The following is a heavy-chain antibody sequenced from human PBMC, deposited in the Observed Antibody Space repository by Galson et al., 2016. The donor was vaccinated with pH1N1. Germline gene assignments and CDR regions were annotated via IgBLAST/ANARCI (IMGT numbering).Heavy chain of an antibody. D-gene: IGHD1-26*01. CDR2: IYHSGST. V-gene: IGHV4-4*02. Sequence: LTCGVSGGSITSNNWWSWVRQPPGKGLEWIGEIYHSGSTKYNPSLESRVTISLDKSKNHFSLRVTSVTAADTAVYYCARSYRGTYFIGGDRGFDYWGQGTLVTVSS. CDR3: ARSYRGTYFIGGDRGFDY. J-gene: IGHJ4*02. CDR1: GGSITSNNW.